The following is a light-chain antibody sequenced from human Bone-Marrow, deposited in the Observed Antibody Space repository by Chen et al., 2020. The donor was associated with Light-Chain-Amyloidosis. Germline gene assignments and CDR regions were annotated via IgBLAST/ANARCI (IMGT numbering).Light chain of an antibody. Sequence: SDELTHPTSVSVSPGQTARITCSGDDLPTKYAYWYQQKPGQAPVLVIHRDTERPSGISERFSGSISGTTATLTISGVQAEDEAYYHCQSADSSGTYEVIFGGGTKLTVL. J-gene: IGLJ2*01. CDR3: QSADSSGTYEVI. V-gene: IGLV3-25*03. CDR1: DLPTKY. CDR2: RDT.